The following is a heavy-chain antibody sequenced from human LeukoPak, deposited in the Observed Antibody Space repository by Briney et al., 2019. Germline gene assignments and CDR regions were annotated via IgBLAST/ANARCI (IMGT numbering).Heavy chain of an antibody. V-gene: IGHV6-1*01. CDR2: TYYRSKWYN. Sequence: PSQTLSLTCAISGDSVSSNSAAWNWIRQSPSRGLEWQGRTYYRSKWYNDYAVSVKSRITINPDTSKNQFSLQLNSVTPEDTAVYYRARDLLIAAAPGGYYGMDVWGQGTTVTVSS. J-gene: IGHJ6*02. CDR3: ARDLLIAAAPGGYYGMDV. D-gene: IGHD6-13*01. CDR1: GDSVSSNSAA.